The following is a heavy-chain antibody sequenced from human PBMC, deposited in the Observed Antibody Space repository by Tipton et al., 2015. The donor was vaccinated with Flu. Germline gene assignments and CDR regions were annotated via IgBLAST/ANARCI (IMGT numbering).Heavy chain of an antibody. CDR1: GFTFGDYA. Sequence: SLRLSCTASGFTFGDYAMSWVRQAPGKGLEWVGFIRSKAYGGTTEYAASVKGRFTISRDDSKSIAYLQMNSLKTEDTAVYYCTRPGVAGYYYFDYWGQGTLVTVSS. J-gene: IGHJ4*02. V-gene: IGHV3-49*04. CDR3: TRPGVAGYYYFDY. D-gene: IGHD6-19*01. CDR2: IRSKAYGGTT.